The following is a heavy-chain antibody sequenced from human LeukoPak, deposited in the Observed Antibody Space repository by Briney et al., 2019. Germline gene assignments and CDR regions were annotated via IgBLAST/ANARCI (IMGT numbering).Heavy chain of an antibody. V-gene: IGHV3-9*01. CDR2: ISWNSGTI. CDR1: GFSFDDYA. J-gene: IGHJ4*02. Sequence: GRSLRLSCVASGFSFDDYAMHWVRQAPGKGLEWVSGISWNSGTIGYADSVKGRFTISRDNAKNSLYLQMNSLRAEDTAVYYCARDLFGYYGSGSYYGGFDYWGQGTLVTVSS. D-gene: IGHD3-10*01. CDR3: ARDLFGYYGSGSYYGGFDY.